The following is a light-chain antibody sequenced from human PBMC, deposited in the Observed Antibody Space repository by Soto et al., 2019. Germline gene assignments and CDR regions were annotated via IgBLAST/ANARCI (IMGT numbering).Light chain of an antibody. CDR2: GAS. CDR3: QHYGSSLSIT. Sequence: ESVLTQSPGSLSLSPGERATLSCRASQSVSSNYLARYQHNPGQAPRLLIYGASSRATGIPDRFSGSGSGTDFTLTISRLEPEDFAVYYCQHYGSSLSITFGQGTRLEI. J-gene: IGKJ5*01. V-gene: IGKV3-20*01. CDR1: QSVSSNY.